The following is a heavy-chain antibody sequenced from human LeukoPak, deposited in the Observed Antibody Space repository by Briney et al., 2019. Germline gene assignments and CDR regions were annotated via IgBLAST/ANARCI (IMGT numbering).Heavy chain of an antibody. V-gene: IGHV3-48*01. CDR3: ARDPGYSYGSNAFDI. Sequence: GGSLRLSCAASGFTFSSYSMNSVRQAPGKGLEWVSYISSSSSTIYYADSVKGRFTISRDNAKNSLYPQMNSLRAEDTAVYYCARDPGYSYGSNAFDIWGQGTMVTVSS. CDR2: ISSSSSTI. D-gene: IGHD5-18*01. J-gene: IGHJ3*02. CDR1: GFTFSSYS.